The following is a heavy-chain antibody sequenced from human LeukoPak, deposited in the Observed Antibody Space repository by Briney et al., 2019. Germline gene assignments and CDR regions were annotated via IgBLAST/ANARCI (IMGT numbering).Heavy chain of an antibody. CDR3: ARDGYGDYEAFDI. Sequence: SETLSLTGTVSGGSISSGGYYWSWIRQHPGKGPEWIGYIYYSGSTYYNPSLKGRVTISVDTSKNQFSLKLSSVTAADTAVYYCARDGYGDYEAFDIWGQGTMVTVSS. CDR2: IYYSGST. V-gene: IGHV4-31*03. CDR1: GGSISSGGYY. J-gene: IGHJ3*02. D-gene: IGHD4-17*01.